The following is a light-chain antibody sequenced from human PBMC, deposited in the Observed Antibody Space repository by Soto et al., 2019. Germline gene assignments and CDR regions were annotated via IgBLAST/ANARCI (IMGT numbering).Light chain of an antibody. CDR3: QQSYRMPRT. CDR2: AAS. J-gene: IGKJ1*01. Sequence: DIQMTPSPSSLSASVGDTVTVTCRASQSISSFLNWYQQKPGKGPKLLIYAASSLQSGVPSRFSGRGFGTDFTLTISSLQSEDFATYYCQQSYRMPRTFGQGTKVDIK. CDR1: QSISSF. V-gene: IGKV1-39*01.